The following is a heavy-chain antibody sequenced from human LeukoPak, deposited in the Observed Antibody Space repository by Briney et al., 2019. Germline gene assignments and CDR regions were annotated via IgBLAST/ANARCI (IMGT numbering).Heavy chain of an antibody. CDR2: ISAYNGNT. J-gene: IGHJ4*02. D-gene: IGHD2-21*02. Sequence: ASVKVSCKASGYTFTSYGISWVRQAPGQGLEWMGWISAYNGNTNYAQKLQGRVTMTTDTSTSTAYMELRSLRSDDTAVYYCARDWYCGGDCYPLNFDYWGQGTLVTV. CDR3: ARDWYCGGDCYPLNFDY. CDR1: GYTFTSYG. V-gene: IGHV1-18*01.